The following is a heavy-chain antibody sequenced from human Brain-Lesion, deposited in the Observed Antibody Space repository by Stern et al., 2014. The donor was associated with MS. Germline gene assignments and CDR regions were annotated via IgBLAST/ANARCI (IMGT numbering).Heavy chain of an antibody. Sequence: QLQLQESGPGLVKPSETLSLTCTVAGGSVSSTSYAWAWIRQPPGKGLEWVGAIYYSGNTYYSPFLKRRLTISLATLTNQFSLQRGSVTAADTAVYYCAGEEDIRYCSGGSCTGNWFDPWGQGTLVTVSS. CDR2: IYYSGNT. D-gene: IGHD2-15*01. J-gene: IGHJ5*02. V-gene: IGHV4-39*01. CDR1: GGSVSSTSYA. CDR3: AGEEDIRYCSGGSCTGNWFDP.